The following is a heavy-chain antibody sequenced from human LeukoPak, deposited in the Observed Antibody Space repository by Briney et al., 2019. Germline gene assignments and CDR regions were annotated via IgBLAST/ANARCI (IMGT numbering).Heavy chain of an antibody. CDR2: INHNAEMI. CDR1: GFPFGSYV. J-gene: IGHJ4*02. CDR3: ARDHDWAFDL. D-gene: IGHD3-9*01. Sequence: PGGSLRLSCEGSGFPFGSYVMSWVRQAPGKGLEWIAYINHNAEMIFYPDFVKGRFTISRDNPKKSLYLQMNALRYEDTAIYYCARDHDWAFDLWGQGTLVTLSS. V-gene: IGHV3-48*02.